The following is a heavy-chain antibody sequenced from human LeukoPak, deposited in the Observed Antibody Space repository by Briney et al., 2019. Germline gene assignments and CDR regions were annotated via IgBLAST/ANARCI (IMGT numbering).Heavy chain of an antibody. CDR2: IDKKDNFHAT. V-gene: IGHV3-73*01. Sequence: PAGSLRLSCAASGFTFSGCAIHWVRQSPGKGLEWVGHIDKKDNFHATAYAASVQGRFSISRDDSKNTAFLHMNSLKTEDMALYYCTRDSGTYNWLDPWGQGTLVTVSS. CDR1: GFTFSGCA. CDR3: TRDSGTYNWLDP. D-gene: IGHD1-26*01. J-gene: IGHJ5*02.